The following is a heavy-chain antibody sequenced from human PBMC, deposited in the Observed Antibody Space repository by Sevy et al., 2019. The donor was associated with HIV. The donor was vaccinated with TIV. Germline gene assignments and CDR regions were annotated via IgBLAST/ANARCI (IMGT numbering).Heavy chain of an antibody. Sequence: GGSLRLSCAASGFTFSNYRMNWVRQAPGKGLEWVSSITSLSNYIYYVDSVKGRFTISRDNAKNSLYLQMNSLRAEDTAVYYCARALLNLDGVDVWCQGTTVTVSS. V-gene: IGHV3-21*01. CDR2: ITSLSNYI. D-gene: IGHD1-20*01. CDR3: ARALLNLDGVDV. CDR1: GFTFSNYR. J-gene: IGHJ6*02.